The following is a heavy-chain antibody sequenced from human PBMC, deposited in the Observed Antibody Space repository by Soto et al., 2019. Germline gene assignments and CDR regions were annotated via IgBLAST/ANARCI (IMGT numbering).Heavy chain of an antibody. CDR2: MNPNSGNT. V-gene: IGHV1-8*01. D-gene: IGHD6-19*01. CDR3: ARATPFVAVAGTGVVADMHAFDI. CDR1: GYTFTSYD. J-gene: IGHJ3*02. Sequence: ASVKVSCKASGYTFTSYDINWVRQATGQGLEWMGWMNPNSGNTGYAQKFQGRVTMTRNTSISTAYMELSSLRSEDTAVCYCARATPFVAVAGTGVVADMHAFDIWGQGTMVTVSS.